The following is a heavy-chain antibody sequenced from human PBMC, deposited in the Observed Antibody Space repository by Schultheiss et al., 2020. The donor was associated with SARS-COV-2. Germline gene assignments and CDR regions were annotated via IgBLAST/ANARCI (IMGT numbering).Heavy chain of an antibody. CDR1: GGSISSGSYY. CDR2: INHSGST. D-gene: IGHD4-11*01. J-gene: IGHJ4*02. CDR3: AKDPRRRMTTVTTSIDY. V-gene: IGHV4-39*02. Sequence: SETLSLTCTVSGGSISSGSYYWNWVRQPPGKGLEWIGEINHSGSTNYNPSLKSRVTISVDTSKNQFSLKLSSVTAADTAVYYCAKDPRRRMTTVTTSIDYWGQGTLVTVSS.